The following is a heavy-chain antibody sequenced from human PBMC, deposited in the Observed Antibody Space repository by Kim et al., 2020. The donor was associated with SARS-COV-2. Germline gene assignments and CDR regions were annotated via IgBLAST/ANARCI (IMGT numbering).Heavy chain of an antibody. Sequence: SQTLSLTCAVYGGSFSGYYWSWIRQPPGKGLEWIGEINHSGSTNYNPSLKSRVTISVDTSKNQFSLKLSSVTAADTAVYYCARGDIVVVPAAYISNMYYYYGMDVWGQGTTVTVSS. J-gene: IGHJ6*02. V-gene: IGHV4-34*01. CDR3: ARGDIVVVPAAYISNMYYYYGMDV. CDR1: GGSFSGYY. D-gene: IGHD2-2*01. CDR2: INHSGST.